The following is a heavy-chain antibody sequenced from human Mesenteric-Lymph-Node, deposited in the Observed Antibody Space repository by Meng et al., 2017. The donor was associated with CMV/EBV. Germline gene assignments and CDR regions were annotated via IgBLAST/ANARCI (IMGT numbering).Heavy chain of an antibody. CDR2: IYPGDSDT. CDR1: GYSFTSYW. Sequence: GGSLRLSCKGSGYSFTSYWIGWVRQMPGKGLEWMGIIYPGDSDTRYSPSFQGQVTISADKSISTVYLQWSSLKATDTAMYFCARPIAGRYFDYWGQGTLVTVSS. D-gene: IGHD6-6*01. CDR3: ARPIAGRYFDY. V-gene: IGHV5-51*01. J-gene: IGHJ4*02.